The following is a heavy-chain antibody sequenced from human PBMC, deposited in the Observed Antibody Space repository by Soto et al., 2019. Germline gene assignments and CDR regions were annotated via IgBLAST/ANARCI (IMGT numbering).Heavy chain of an antibody. CDR2: IEPSDSYI. J-gene: IGHJ4*02. Sequence: PGESLKISCTASGYNFNNNWIGWVRQTPGKGLEWMGRIEPSDSYIDYSPSFKAHVTISSDKSIKTVYLQWSSLKASDTAMYYCARLRALPSTIKFGNGFEYWGQGALVTVSS. D-gene: IGHD1-1*01. V-gene: IGHV5-10-1*01. CDR3: ARLRALPSTIKFGNGFEY. CDR1: GYNFNNNW.